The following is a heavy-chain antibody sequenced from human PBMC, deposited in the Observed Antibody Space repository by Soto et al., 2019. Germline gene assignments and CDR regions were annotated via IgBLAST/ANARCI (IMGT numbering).Heavy chain of an antibody. Sequence: ASVKVSCKASGYTFTSYAMHWVRQAPGQRLEWMGWINAGNGNTKYSQKFQGRVTITRYTSASTAYMELSSLRSEDTAVYYCSRPDPEGWFDPWGQGTLVTVSS. CDR1: GYTFTSYA. J-gene: IGHJ5*02. V-gene: IGHV1-3*01. CDR3: SRPDPEGWFDP. CDR2: INAGNGNT.